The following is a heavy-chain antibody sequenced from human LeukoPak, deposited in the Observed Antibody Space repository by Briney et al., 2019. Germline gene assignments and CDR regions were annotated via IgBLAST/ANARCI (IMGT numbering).Heavy chain of an antibody. J-gene: IGHJ6*02. CDR1: GFTFSSYG. CDR3: AKDIRGVKRGNYYYGMDV. V-gene: IGHV3-30*02. Sequence: GGSLRLSCAASGFTFSSYGMHWVRQAPGKGLEGVAVIWYDGSNKYYADSVKGRFTISRDNSKNTLYLQMNSLRAEDTALYYCAKDIRGVKRGNYYYGMDVWGQGTTVTVSS. CDR2: IWYDGSNK. D-gene: IGHD1-26*01.